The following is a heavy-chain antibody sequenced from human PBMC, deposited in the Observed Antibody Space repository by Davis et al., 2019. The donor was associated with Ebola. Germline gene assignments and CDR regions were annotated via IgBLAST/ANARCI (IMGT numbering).Heavy chain of an antibody. J-gene: IGHJ5*02. CDR3: ARTALTSVSDAGLGFNYLDP. CDR1: GGSISYYY. CDR2: IYYSGTT. Sequence: SETLSLTCSVSGGSISYYYWNWIRQAPGKGLEWIGDIYYSGTTNYNPSLKSRVTISVDTSKNQFSLRLRSVTAADSGIYYCARTALTSVSDAGLGFNYLDPWGQGTLVTVST. V-gene: IGHV4-59*08. D-gene: IGHD1-1*01.